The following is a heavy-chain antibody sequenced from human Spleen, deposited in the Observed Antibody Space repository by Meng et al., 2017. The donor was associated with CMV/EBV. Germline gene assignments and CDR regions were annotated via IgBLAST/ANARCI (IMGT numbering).Heavy chain of an antibody. CDR3: ARMGIFGVMIDY. J-gene: IGHJ4*02. CDR1: GASVSSYY. Sequence: SETLSLTCTVSGASVSSYYCTWIRQPPGKGLEWIGDAYYGGSSTYNPSLRSRVTISSDTSKNQFSLKLISVTAADTAVYYCARMGIFGVMIDYWGQGTLVTVSS. V-gene: IGHV4-59*02. D-gene: IGHD3-3*01. CDR2: AYYGGSS.